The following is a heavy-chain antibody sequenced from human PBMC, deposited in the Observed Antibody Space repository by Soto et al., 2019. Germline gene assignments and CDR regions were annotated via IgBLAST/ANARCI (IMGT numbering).Heavy chain of an antibody. CDR3: ARRYGSSFDY. Sequence: SETLSLTCTVSGGSVSSWYWSWIRQPPGKGLEWIGYIYYSGSTNYNPSLKSRVTISVDTSKNQFSLKLSSVTAADTAVYYCARRYGSSFDYWGQGTLVT. J-gene: IGHJ4*02. CDR2: IYYSGST. D-gene: IGHD5-12*01. CDR1: GGSVSSWY. V-gene: IGHV4-59*08.